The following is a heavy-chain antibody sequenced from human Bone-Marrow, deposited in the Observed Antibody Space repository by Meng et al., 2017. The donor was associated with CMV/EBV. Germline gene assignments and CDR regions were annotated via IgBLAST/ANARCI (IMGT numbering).Heavy chain of an antibody. V-gene: IGHV4-61*01. CDR2: IYYSGST. CDR3: ARELSDRGDDAFDI. CDR1: GGSVSSGSYY. D-gene: IGHD2-15*01. Sequence: SETLSLTCTVSGGSVSSGSYYWSWIRQPPGKGLEWIGYIYYSGSTNYNPSLKSRVTISVDTSKNQFSLKLSSVTAADTAVYYCARELSDRGDDAFDIWGQGTMVTVSS. J-gene: IGHJ3*02.